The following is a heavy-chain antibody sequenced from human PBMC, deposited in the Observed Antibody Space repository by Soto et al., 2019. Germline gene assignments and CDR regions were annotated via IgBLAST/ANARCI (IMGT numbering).Heavy chain of an antibody. CDR1: GGSISSYY. CDR2: IHYRGST. CDR3: ARDADSRVNNWFDP. J-gene: IGHJ5*02. D-gene: IGHD6-13*01. Sequence: PSETLSLTCTVSGGSISSYYWSWIRQPPGKGLEWIEYIHYRGSTNYTPSLKSRVTISVDTSKNQFSLKLSSVTAADTAVYYCARDADSRVNNWFDPWGQGTLVTVSS. V-gene: IGHV4-59*01.